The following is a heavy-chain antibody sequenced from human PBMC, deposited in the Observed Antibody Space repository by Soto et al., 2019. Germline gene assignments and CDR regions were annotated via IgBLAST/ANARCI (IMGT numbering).Heavy chain of an antibody. CDR1: GFSFSNNA. CDR3: AKRHSSAWYYFDN. J-gene: IGHJ4*02. V-gene: IGHV3-30*18. D-gene: IGHD6-19*01. Sequence: GGSLRLSCAASGFSFSNNAMHWVRQAPGKGLEWVAVIYYDGSNKYYADSVKGRFTISRDNSKNTLYLQMDSLRAEDTAVYYCAKRHSSAWYYFDNWGQGNLVTVSS. CDR2: IYYDGSNK.